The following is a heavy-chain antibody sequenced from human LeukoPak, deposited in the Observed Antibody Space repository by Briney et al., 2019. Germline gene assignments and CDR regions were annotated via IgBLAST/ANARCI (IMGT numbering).Heavy chain of an antibody. J-gene: IGHJ1*01. CDR1: GFSFDTYY. CDR2: ISSNGDVA. CDR3: ARDGAAAYAEYFQH. V-gene: IGHV3-23*01. D-gene: IGHD6-13*01. Sequence: GGSLRLSCAASGFSFDTYYMTWVRQAPGKGLQWVSIISSNGDVAYYADSVKGRFTISRDNSKNTLYLQMNSLRAEDTAVYYCARDGAAAYAEYFQHWGQGTLVTVSS.